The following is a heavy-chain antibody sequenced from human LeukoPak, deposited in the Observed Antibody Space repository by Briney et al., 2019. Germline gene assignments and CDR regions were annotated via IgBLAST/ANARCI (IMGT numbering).Heavy chain of an antibody. D-gene: IGHD6-6*01. CDR2: IYHSGST. J-gene: IGHJ4*02. CDR3: ARSSSSPRLDY. Sequence: SETLSLTCTVSRGSISSGAYYWSWIRQHPGKGLEWLGYIYHSGSTYYNPSLESRISISLDTSKNQFSLKLSPVTAADTAVYYCARSSSSPRLDYWGQGTLVTVSS. CDR1: RGSISSGAYY. V-gene: IGHV4-31*03.